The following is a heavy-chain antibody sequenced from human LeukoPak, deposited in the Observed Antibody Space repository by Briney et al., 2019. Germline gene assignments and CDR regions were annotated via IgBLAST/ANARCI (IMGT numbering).Heavy chain of an antibody. V-gene: IGHV1-46*01. CDR3: ARDSGWWMFDY. CDR1: GYTFTSYY. J-gene: IGHJ4*02. CDR2: INPSGGST. D-gene: IGHD6-19*01. Sequence: ASVKVSCKASGYTFTSYYIHWVRQAPGQGLEWMGIINPSGGSTSYAQKLQGRVTMTRDTSTSTVYMELSSLRSEDTAVYYCARDSGWWMFDYWGQGTLVTVSS.